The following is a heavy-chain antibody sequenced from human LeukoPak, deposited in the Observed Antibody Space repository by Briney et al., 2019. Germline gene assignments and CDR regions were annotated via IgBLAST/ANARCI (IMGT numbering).Heavy chain of an antibody. CDR2: ISGSGGST. Sequence: GGSLRLSCAASGFTFSSYAMSWVRQAPGKGLEWVSAISGSGGSTYYAGSVKGRFTISRDNSKNTLYLQMNSLRAEDTAVYYCAKTYITMILVPPDCWGQGTLVTVSS. D-gene: IGHD3-22*01. V-gene: IGHV3-23*01. CDR1: GFTFSSYA. CDR3: AKTYITMILVPPDC. J-gene: IGHJ4*02.